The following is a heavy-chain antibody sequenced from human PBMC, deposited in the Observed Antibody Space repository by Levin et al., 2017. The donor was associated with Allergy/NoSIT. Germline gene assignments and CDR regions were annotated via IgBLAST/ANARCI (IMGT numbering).Heavy chain of an antibody. Sequence: PGGSLRLSCAASGFTFSRYWMHWIRQAPGKGPVWVSRISSDGSSISYADSVKGRFTISRDNAKNTLYLQMNSLRDEDTAVYYCTRDLGWELPPDYWGQGTLVTVSS. V-gene: IGHV3-74*01. CDR2: ISSDGSSI. D-gene: IGHD1-26*01. J-gene: IGHJ4*02. CDR3: TRDLGWELPPDY. CDR1: GFTFSRYW.